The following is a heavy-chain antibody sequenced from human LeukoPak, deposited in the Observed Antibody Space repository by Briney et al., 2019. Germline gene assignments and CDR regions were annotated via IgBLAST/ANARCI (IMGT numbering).Heavy chain of an antibody. CDR2: ISAYNGDT. CDR1: GYTFTNYG. V-gene: IGHV1-18*01. Sequence: ASVKVSCKASGYTFTNYGISWVRQAPGQGLEWMGWISAYNGDTDYAQKLQGRVTMTTDTSTSTAYMELRSLSSDDTAVYYCARDNQGDLXHWGQGTLVTVSS. D-gene: IGHD1-14*01. CDR3: ARDNQGDLXH. J-gene: IGHJ4*02.